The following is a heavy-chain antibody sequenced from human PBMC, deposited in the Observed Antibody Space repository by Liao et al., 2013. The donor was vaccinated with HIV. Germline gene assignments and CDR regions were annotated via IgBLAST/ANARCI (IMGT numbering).Heavy chain of an antibody. CDR3: ARDHYYDSSGYRWYFDL. J-gene: IGHJ2*01. D-gene: IGHD3-22*01. Sequence: QVQLQESGPGLVQPSETLSLTCTVSGGSISSYYWSWIRHPAGKGLEWIGRFYTSGSTNYNPSLKSRVTMSVDTSKNQFSLKLSSVTAADTAVYYCARDHYYDSSGYRWYFDLWAVAPGHCLL. CDR1: GGSISSYY. CDR2: FYTSGST. V-gene: IGHV4-4*07.